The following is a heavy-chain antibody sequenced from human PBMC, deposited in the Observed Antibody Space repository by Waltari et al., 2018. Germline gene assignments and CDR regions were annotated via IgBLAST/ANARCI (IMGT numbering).Heavy chain of an antibody. J-gene: IGHJ4*02. CDR2: VDPEDGET. V-gene: IGHV1-69-2*01. CDR3: AKGLELPHFDY. CDR1: GYTFTDSY. D-gene: IGHD1-7*01. Sequence: EVQLVQSGAEVKKPGATVKIYCKASGYTFTDSYMHWVQQAPGKGLEWMGRVDPEDGETIYAEKFQGRVTITADTSTDTAYMELSSLRSEDTAVYYCAKGLELPHFDYWGQGTLVTVSS.